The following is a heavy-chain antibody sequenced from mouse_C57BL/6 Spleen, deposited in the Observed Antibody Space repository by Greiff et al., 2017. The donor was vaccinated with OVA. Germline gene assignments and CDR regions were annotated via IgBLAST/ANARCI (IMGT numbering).Heavy chain of an antibody. J-gene: IGHJ2*01. CDR2: INPSSGYT. D-gene: IGHD2-5*01. CDR3: AYSLYSNYDYFDY. Sequence: QVQLQQSGAELAKPGASVKLSCKASGYTFTSYWMHWVKQRPGQGLEWIGYINPSSGYTKYNQKFKDKATLTADKSSSTAYMQLSSLTYEDSAVYYCAYSLYSNYDYFDYWGQGTTLTVSS. CDR1: GYTFTSYW. V-gene: IGHV1-7*01.